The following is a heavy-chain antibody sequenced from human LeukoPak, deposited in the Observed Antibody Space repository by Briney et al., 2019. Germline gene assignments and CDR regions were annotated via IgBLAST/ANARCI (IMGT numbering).Heavy chain of an antibody. D-gene: IGHD2-15*01. CDR2: ISSSSDYT. CDR1: GFTFSDYY. CDR3: SGGSGLDV. V-gene: IGHV3-11*06. J-gene: IGHJ6*02. Sequence: GGSLRLSCVASGFTFSDYYMSWIRQAPGKGLEWVSYISSSSDYTNYADSVRGRFTISRDNAKNSLYLQMNSLRTEDTAVFYCSGGSGLDVWGQGTTVTVSS.